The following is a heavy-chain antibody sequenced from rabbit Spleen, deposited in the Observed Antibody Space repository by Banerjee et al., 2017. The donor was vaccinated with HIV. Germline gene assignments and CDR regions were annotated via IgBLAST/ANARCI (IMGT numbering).Heavy chain of an antibody. CDR1: GFSFIYSYW. V-gene: IGHV1S45*01. D-gene: IGHD8-1*01. Sequence: QEQLEESGGDLVKPEGSLTLTCTASGFSFIYSYWICWVRQAPGKGLEWIGCIGTGSGSTWYANWAKGRFTISKTSSTTVTLQMTSLTVADTATYFCARDAGSGAYIDGYFNLWGPGTLVTVS. CDR2: IGTGSGST. J-gene: IGHJ4*01. CDR3: ARDAGSGAYIDGYFNL.